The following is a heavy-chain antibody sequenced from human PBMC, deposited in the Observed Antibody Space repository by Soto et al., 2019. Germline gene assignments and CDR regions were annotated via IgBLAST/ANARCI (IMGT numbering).Heavy chain of an antibody. J-gene: IGHJ6*02. CDR2: INPSGGST. CDR1: GYTFTSYY. V-gene: IGHV1-46*01. Sequence: ASVKVSCKASGYTFTSYYMHWVRQASGQGLEWMGIINPSGGSTSYAQKFQGRVTMTRDTSTSTVYMELSSLRSEDTAVYYCARERGLPRGVYYYGMDVWGQGTTVTVSS. CDR3: ARERGLPRGVYYYGMDV. D-gene: IGHD3-10*01.